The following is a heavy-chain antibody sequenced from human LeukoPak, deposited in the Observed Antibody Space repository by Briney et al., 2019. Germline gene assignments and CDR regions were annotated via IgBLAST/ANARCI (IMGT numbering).Heavy chain of an antibody. D-gene: IGHD6-19*01. V-gene: IGHV3-64D*09. CDR1: GFTFSIYP. Sequence: GGSLRLSCSASGFTFSIYPMHWVRQAPGKGLEFVSAINENGGTTYYPDSLKGRVIISRDNSKNTLYLQMSSLTAEDTAVYYCARDYDGSGWSFWGQGTLVTVSS. J-gene: IGHJ4*02. CDR2: INENGGTT. CDR3: ARDYDGSGWSF.